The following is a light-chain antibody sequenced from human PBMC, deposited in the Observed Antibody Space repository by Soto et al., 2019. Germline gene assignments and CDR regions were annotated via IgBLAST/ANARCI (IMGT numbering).Light chain of an antibody. CDR3: KQSYSTPPA. CDR2: AAS. Sequence: DIQMTPAPSSLAASVIDRVTITCRAIQSISSYLNWYQQKPEKAPKLLIYAASSLQRGIPSRFSGSGSGTDFTLTIISLQPEDVATYYCKQSYSTPPAYGQGTKV. J-gene: IGKJ1*01. V-gene: IGKV1-39*01. CDR1: QSISSY.